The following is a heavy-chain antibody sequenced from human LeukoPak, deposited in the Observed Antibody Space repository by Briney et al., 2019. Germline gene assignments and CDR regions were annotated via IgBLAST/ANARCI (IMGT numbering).Heavy chain of an antibody. CDR3: AKYCSGGNCYSGLY. D-gene: IGHD2-15*01. J-gene: IGHJ4*02. CDR1: GFIFSNYA. V-gene: IGHV3-23*01. Sequence: GGSLRLSCAASGFIFSNYAMTWVRQAPGKGPQWVSTITSGGNTYYADSVKGRFTISRDNSKNTLYLQMNSLRAEDTAVYYCAKYCSGGNCYSGLYWGQGTLVTVSS. CDR2: ITSGGNT.